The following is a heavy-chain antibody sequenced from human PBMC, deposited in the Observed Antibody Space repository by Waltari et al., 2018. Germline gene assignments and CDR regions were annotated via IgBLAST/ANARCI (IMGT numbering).Heavy chain of an antibody. V-gene: IGHV1-69*01. J-gene: IGHJ4*02. CDR3: ARDGELSLYPFDY. CDR2: IIPIFGTA. CDR1: GGTFSSYA. D-gene: IGHD3-16*02. Sequence: QVQLVQSGAEVKKPGSSVTVSCKASGGTFSSYASSWVRQAPGQGLEWIGGIIPIFGTANYAQKFQGRVTITADESTSTAYMELSSLRSEDTAVYYCARDGELSLYPFDYWGQGTLVTVSS.